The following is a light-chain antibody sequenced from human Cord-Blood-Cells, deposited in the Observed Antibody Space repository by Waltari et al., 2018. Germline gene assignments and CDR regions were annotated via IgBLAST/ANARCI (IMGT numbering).Light chain of an antibody. J-gene: IGKJ3*01. V-gene: IGKV1-39*01. CDR2: AAS. Sequence: DIKLTQSPSSLSASVVDRVTITCRASQSISSYLNWYQQKPGNAPKLLIYAASSLQSRVPSRFSGSGSGTDFTLTISSLQPEDFATYYCQQSYSTPFTFGPGTKVDIK. CDR1: QSISSY. CDR3: QQSYSTPFT.